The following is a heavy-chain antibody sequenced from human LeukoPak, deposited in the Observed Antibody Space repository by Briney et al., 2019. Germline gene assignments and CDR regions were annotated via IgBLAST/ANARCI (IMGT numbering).Heavy chain of an antibody. J-gene: IGHJ4*02. CDR2: IYYSGST. D-gene: IGHD5-18*01. Sequence: SETLSLTCTVSGGSISSYYWSWIRQPPGKGLKWIGYIYYSGSTNYNPSLKSRVTISVDTSKNQFSLKLSSVTAADTAVYYCARVGYSYGFTYDYWGQGTLVTVSS. CDR3: ARVGYSYGFTYDY. CDR1: GGSISSYY. V-gene: IGHV4-59*01.